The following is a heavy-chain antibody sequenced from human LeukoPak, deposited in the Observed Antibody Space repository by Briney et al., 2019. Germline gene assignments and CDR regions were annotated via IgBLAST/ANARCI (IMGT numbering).Heavy chain of an antibody. D-gene: IGHD5-12*01. CDR2: IYTSGST. J-gene: IGHJ4*02. V-gene: IGHV4-4*07. CDR1: GGSISSYY. Sequence: PLETLSLTCTVSGGSISSYYWSWIRQPAGKGLEWIGRIYTSGSTNYNPSLKSRVTMSVDTSKNQFSLKLSSVTAADTAVYYCARATGIVATPYYFDYWGQGTLVTVSS. CDR3: ARATGIVATPYYFDY.